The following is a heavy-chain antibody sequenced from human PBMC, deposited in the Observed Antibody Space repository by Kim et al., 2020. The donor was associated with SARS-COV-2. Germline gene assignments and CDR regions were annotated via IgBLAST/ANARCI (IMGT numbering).Heavy chain of an antibody. J-gene: IGHJ4*02. CDR1: GFTVSSNY. CDR2: IYSGDRT. CDR3: ARDGDNWNDFFDY. Sequence: GGSLRLSCAASGFTVSSNYMSWVRQAPGKGLEWFSVIYSGDRTYYADSVKGRFTVSRDTSKNTLFLQMNSLRAEDTAIYYCARDGDNWNDFFDYWGQGT. V-gene: IGHV3-53*01. D-gene: IGHD1-20*01.